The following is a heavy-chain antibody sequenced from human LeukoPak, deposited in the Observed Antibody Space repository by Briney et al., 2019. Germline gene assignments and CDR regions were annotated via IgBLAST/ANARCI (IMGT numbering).Heavy chain of an antibody. D-gene: IGHD6-6*01. CDR2: INHSGST. V-gene: IGHV4-34*01. J-gene: IGHJ4*02. Sequence: SETLSLTCAVFGGSFSGYYWSRLRQPPGKGLEWIGEINHSGSTNYNQSLKSRVTISVNTSKNQFSPKLSSVSAADTAVYYCARGHYSSSSDYLDYWGQGTLVTVSS. CDR3: ARGHYSSSSDYLDY. CDR1: GGSFSGYY.